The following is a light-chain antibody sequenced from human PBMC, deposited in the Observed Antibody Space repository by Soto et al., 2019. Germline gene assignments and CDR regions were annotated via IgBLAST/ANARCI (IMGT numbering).Light chain of an antibody. CDR3: QQYNNWPPIT. V-gene: IGKV3-15*01. Sequence: EIVLTQSPSTLSVSPWERATLSCRSSQSVSSNLAWYQQKPGQAPRLLIYGASTRATGIPARFSGSGSGTEFTLTISSLQSEDFAVYYCQQYNNWPPITFGQGTRLEIK. CDR2: GAS. CDR1: QSVSSN. J-gene: IGKJ5*01.